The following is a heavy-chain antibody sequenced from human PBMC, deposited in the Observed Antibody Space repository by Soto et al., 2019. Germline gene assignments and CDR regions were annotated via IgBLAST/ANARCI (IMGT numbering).Heavy chain of an antibody. Sequence: XATLSLTCTVSGGSVSSGSYYWSWIRQPPGKGLEWIGYIYYSGSTNYNPSLKSRVTISVDTSKNQFSLKLSSVTAADTAVYYCARDWFSGAFDIWGQGTMVTVSS. J-gene: IGHJ3*02. CDR3: ARDWFSGAFDI. V-gene: IGHV4-61*01. D-gene: IGHD3-10*01. CDR1: GGSVSSGSYY. CDR2: IYYSGST.